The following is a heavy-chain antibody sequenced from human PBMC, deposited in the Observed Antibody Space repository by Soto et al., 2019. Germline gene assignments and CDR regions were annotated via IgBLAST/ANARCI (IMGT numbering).Heavy chain of an antibody. J-gene: IGHJ6*02. V-gene: IGHV3-15*07. Sequence: GGSLRLSCATSGFSFSHTWMNWVRQAPGKGLEWVGRIKQKDDGGTPDYAAPVKGRFTISRDGSKNTLYLQMNSLQTEDTAVYYCAREGSSGYYYYYGMDVWGQGTTVTVSS. D-gene: IGHD6-19*01. CDR2: IKQKDDGGTP. CDR3: AREGSSGYYYYYGMDV. CDR1: GFSFSHTW.